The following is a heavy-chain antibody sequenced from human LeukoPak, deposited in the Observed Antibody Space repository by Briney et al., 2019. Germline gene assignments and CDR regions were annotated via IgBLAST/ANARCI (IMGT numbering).Heavy chain of an antibody. V-gene: IGHV3-7*01. CDR2: IKQDGSEE. CDR1: GFILRSHW. Sequence: GSLRLSCAASGFILRSHWMSWVRQAPGRGLEWVAHIKQDGSEEQYVDSVEGRFILSRDDAKNSVYLQMNSLRVDETAVYYCARGPNFGSRVDYFDYWGQGTPVTVSS. J-gene: IGHJ4*02. D-gene: IGHD5-12*01. CDR3: ARGPNFGSRVDYFDY.